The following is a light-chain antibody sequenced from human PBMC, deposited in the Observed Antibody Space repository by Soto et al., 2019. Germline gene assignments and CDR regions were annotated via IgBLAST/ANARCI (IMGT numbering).Light chain of an antibody. Sequence: QSVLTQPPSVSGAPGQRVTISCTGSNSNIGAGSDVHWYQQLPGTAPKLLIYGNSNRPSGVPDRFSGSKSGTSASLAITGLQAEDEADYYCQSYDSSLSGVVFGGGTKLTVL. CDR2: GNS. V-gene: IGLV1-40*01. J-gene: IGLJ2*01. CDR3: QSYDSSLSGVV. CDR1: NSNIGAGSD.